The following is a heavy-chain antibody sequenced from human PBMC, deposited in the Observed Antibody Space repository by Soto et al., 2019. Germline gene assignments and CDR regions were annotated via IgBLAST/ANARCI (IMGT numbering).Heavy chain of an antibody. CDR3: ASIYDSSGYALAY. CDR2: ISGSGGST. Sequence: SGGSLRLSCAASGFTFSSYAMSWVRQAPGKGLEWVSAISGSGGSTYYADSVKGRFTISRDNSKNTLYLQMNSLRAEDTAVYYCASIYDSSGYALAYCGQGTLVTVSS. J-gene: IGHJ4*02. V-gene: IGHV3-23*01. CDR1: GFTFSSYA. D-gene: IGHD3-22*01.